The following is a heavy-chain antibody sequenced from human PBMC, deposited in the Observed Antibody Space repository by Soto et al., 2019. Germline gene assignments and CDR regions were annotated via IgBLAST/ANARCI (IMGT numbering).Heavy chain of an antibody. CDR2: ISGSGGST. CDR1: GFTFSSFA. CDR3: ARWSYLDY. J-gene: IGHJ4*02. D-gene: IGHD3-3*01. V-gene: IGHV3-23*01. Sequence: PGGSLRLSCAASGFTFSSFAMSWVRQAPGKGLDWVSAISGSGGSTYSADSVKGRFTISRDNSKNTLYLQMNSLRADDTAMYYCARWSYLDYWGQGTRVTVSS.